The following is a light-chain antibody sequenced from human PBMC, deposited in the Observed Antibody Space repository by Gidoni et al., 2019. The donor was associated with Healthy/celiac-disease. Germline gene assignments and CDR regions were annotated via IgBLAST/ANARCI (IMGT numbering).Light chain of an antibody. V-gene: IGKV3-20*01. J-gene: IGKJ1*01. CDR3: QQYGSSHWT. CDR1: QSVSSSY. CDR2: GAS. Sequence: EIVLTQSPGTLSLSPGERATLSCRARQSVSSSYLAWYQQKPGQAPRLLIYGASSRATGIPDRFSGSGSGTDFTLTISRLEPEDFAVYYCQQYGSSHWTFGQGTKVEIK.